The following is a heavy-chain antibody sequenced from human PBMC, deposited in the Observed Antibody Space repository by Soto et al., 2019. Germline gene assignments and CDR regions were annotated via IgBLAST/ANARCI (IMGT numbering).Heavy chain of an antibody. CDR2: TSYTGNT. CDR1: GGSVTSYH. V-gene: IGHV4-59*02. CDR3: AIDMHAGLPDHLSS. D-gene: IGHD2-15*01. Sequence: PPEKLCVTCCVSGGSVTSYHWSWFRQFPGKGLEWIAYTSYTGNTEYNPSLKSRVTISIDTSKNQLSLKLTSMTAADTAVYYCAIDMHAGLPDHLSSWGKG. J-gene: IGHJ1*01.